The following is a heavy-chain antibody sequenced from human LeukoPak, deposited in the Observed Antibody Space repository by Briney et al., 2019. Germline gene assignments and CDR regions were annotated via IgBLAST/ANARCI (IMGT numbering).Heavy chain of an antibody. D-gene: IGHD3-22*01. CDR1: GGSFSGYY. CDR2: INHSGST. CDR3: ARGASYYDSSGYSYNWFDP. Sequence: SETLSLTCAVYGGSFSGYYWSWIRQPPGKGLEWIGEINHSGSTNYNPSLKSRVTISVDTSKNQFSLKLSSVTAADTAVYYCARGASYYDSSGYSYNWFDPWGQGTLVTVSS. J-gene: IGHJ5*02. V-gene: IGHV4-34*01.